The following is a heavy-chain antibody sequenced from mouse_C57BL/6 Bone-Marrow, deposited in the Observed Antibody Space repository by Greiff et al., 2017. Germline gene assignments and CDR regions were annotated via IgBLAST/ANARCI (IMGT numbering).Heavy chain of an antibody. CDR1: GFNIKDDY. V-gene: IGHV14-4*01. D-gene: IGHD2-1*01. Sequence: VQLQQSGAELVRPGASVKLSCTASGFNIKDDYMHWVKQRPEQGLEWIGWIDPENGDTEYASKFQGKATITADTSSNTAYLQLSSLTSEDTAVYYCTSLLYPRYFDYWGQGTTLTVSS. J-gene: IGHJ2*01. CDR2: IDPENGDT. CDR3: TSLLYPRYFDY.